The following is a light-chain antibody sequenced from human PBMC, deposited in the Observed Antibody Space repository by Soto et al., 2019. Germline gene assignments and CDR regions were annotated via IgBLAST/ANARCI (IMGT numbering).Light chain of an antibody. CDR1: SSDVVSYNF. CDR2: EAD. Sequence: QSALTQPASVAGSPGQSISISCTGSSSDVVSYNFVSWYQLFPGKAPKLIIYEADKRPSGVSSRFSGSKSGYTASLTISGLQAEDEADYFCSSYAGDSALIFGGGTKVTVL. J-gene: IGLJ2*01. V-gene: IGLV2-23*01. CDR3: SSYAGDSALI.